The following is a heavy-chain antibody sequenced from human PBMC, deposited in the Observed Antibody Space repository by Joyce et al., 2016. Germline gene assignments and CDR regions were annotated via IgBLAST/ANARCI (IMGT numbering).Heavy chain of an antibody. Sequence: QVQLVQSEAEVKKPGTSVKVSCRASGYTFTDYYMHWVRQAPGQGLEWMGWINPNSGVTDYAQKFQGRVTMTRDTSIHTAYMGLSRLRSDDTAVYYCARDSRTSSCRDWGQGTLVTVSS. CDR2: INPNSGVT. V-gene: IGHV1-2*02. J-gene: IGHJ4*02. CDR1: GYTFTDYY. CDR3: ARDSRTSSCRD. D-gene: IGHD2-15*01.